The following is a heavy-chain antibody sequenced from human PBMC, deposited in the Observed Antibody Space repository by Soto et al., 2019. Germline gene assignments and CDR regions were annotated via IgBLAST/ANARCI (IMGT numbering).Heavy chain of an antibody. V-gene: IGHV1-18*01. D-gene: IGHD2-15*01. CDR1: GYTFTSYG. CDR3: ARGQIGYCSGGSCYHAFDI. J-gene: IGHJ3*02. Sequence: ASVKVSCKASGYTFTSYGISWVRQAPGQGLEWMGWISAYNGNTNYAQKLQGRVTMTTDTSTSTAYMELSSLRSEDTAVYYCARGQIGYCSGGSCYHAFDIWGQGTMVTVSS. CDR2: ISAYNGNT.